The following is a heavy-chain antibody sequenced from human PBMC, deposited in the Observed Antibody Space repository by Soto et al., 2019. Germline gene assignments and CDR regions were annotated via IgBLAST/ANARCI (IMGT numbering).Heavy chain of an antibody. CDR2: ISYDGSNK. Sequence: QVQLVESGGGVVQPGRSLRLSCAASGFTFSSYAMHWVRQAPGKGLEWVAVISYDGSNKYYADSVKGRFTISRDNSKYPLYLHMNGLRAEATAVYYCARAQILRGWALLRWGQGTLVTVSS. D-gene: IGHD1-26*01. J-gene: IGHJ1*01. CDR1: GFTFSSYA. CDR3: ARAQILRGWALLR. V-gene: IGHV3-30-3*01.